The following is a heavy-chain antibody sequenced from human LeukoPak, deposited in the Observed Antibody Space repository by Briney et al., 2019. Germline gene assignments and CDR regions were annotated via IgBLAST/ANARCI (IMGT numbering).Heavy chain of an antibody. J-gene: IGHJ6*02. CDR1: GGTFSSYA. D-gene: IGHD2-21*02. CDR2: IIPIFGTA. V-gene: IGHV1-69*01. CDR3: ARTVDYYYGMDV. Sequence: SVKVSCKASGGTFSSYAISWVRQVPGQGLEWMGGIIPIFGTANYAQKFQGRVTITADESTSTAYMELSSLRSEDTAVYYCARTVDYYYGMDVWGQGTTVTVSS.